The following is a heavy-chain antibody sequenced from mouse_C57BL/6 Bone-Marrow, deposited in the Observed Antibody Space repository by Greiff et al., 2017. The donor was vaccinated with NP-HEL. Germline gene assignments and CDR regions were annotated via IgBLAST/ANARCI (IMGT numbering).Heavy chain of an antibody. D-gene: IGHD1-1*01. V-gene: IGHV1-81*01. CDR3: ARLSGSDGSSYVIFDY. Sequence: QVQLQQSGAELARPGASVKLSCKASGYTFTSYGISWVKQRTGQGLEWIGEIYPRSGNTYYNEKFKGKATLTADKSSSTAYMELRSLTSEDSAVYFCARLSGSDGSSYVIFDYWGQGTTLTVSS. CDR2: IYPRSGNT. CDR1: GYTFTSYG. J-gene: IGHJ2*01.